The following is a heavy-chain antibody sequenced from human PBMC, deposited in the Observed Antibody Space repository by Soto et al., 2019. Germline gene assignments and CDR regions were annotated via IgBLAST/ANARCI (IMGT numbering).Heavy chain of an antibody. V-gene: IGHV3-30*03. D-gene: IGHD2-8*02. J-gene: IGHJ4*02. Sequence: QVQLVESGGGVVQPGRSLRLSCAVSGFTVSTYGMHWVRQAPGKGLEWVAVISRDGGTKYYADSVKGRFTISRDNSRNTLFLEMNSLRSDDMAVYYCTGKVASGYWGQGTLVTVSS. CDR1: GFTVSTYG. CDR3: TGKVASGY. CDR2: ISRDGGTK.